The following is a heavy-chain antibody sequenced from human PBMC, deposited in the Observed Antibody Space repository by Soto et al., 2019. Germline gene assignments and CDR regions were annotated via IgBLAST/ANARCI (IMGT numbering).Heavy chain of an antibody. Sequence: SETLSLTCAVYGGSFSGYYWSWIRQPPGKGLEWIGEINHSGSTNYNPSLKSRVTISVDTSKNQFSLKLSSVTAADTAVYYCEREDPRQGGAFDIWGQGTMVTVSS. CDR1: GGSFSGYY. V-gene: IGHV4-34*01. CDR3: EREDPRQGGAFDI. D-gene: IGHD1-1*01. CDR2: INHSGST. J-gene: IGHJ3*02.